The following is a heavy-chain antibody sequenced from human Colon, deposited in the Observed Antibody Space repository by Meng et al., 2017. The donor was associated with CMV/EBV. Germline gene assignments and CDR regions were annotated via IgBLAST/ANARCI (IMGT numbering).Heavy chain of an antibody. D-gene: IGHD3-16*01. CDR2: VYYTGSV. CDR3: ARADPSLAMYYFDY. CDR1: GGSISTYY. J-gene: IGHJ4*02. V-gene: IGHV4-59*13. Sequence: SETLSLTCNVSGGSISTYYWTWIRQPPGKGLEWIGNVYYTGSVKYNPSLKSRLTISVDTAKNQFSLKLTSVTVADTATYYFARADPSLAMYYFDYWGPGMLVTVSS.